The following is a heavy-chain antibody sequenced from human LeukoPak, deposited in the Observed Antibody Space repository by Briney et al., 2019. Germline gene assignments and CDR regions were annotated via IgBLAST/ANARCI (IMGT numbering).Heavy chain of an antibody. Sequence: ASVKVSCKASGYTFTGYYMHWVRQAPGRGLEWMGWINPNSGGTNYAQKFQGRVTMTRDTSISTAYMELSRLRSDDTAVYYCARGAPLGDCSSTSCYTDRWDYWGQGTLVTVSS. CDR3: ARGAPLGDCSSTSCYTDRWDY. V-gene: IGHV1-2*02. CDR2: INPNSGGT. J-gene: IGHJ4*02. CDR1: GYTFTGYY. D-gene: IGHD2-2*02.